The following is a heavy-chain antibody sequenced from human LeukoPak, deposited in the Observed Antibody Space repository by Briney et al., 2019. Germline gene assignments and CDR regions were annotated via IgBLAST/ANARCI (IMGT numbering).Heavy chain of an antibody. J-gene: IGHJ3*02. CDR3: GRPRAGGITSVWGAFDI. CDR1: GFTFSSYA. Sequence: GGSLRLSCAASGFTFSSYAMHWVRQAPGKGLEYVSAISSNGGSTYYANSVKGRFTISRDNSKNTLYLQMGSLRAEDMAVYYCGRPRAGGITSVWGAFDIWGQGTMVTVSS. V-gene: IGHV3-64*01. CDR2: ISSNGGST. D-gene: IGHD3-16*01.